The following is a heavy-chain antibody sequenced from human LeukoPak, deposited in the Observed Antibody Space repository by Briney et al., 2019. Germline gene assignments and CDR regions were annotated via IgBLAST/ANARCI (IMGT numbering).Heavy chain of an antibody. J-gene: IGHJ4*02. CDR1: GFTFTNYA. CDR3: VRHDSFIPF. V-gene: IGHV3-23*01. CDR2: ISDTYATT. D-gene: IGHD2-21*01. Sequence: GGSLRLSRAASGFTFTNYAMTWVRQAPGKGLEWVSSISDTYATTYYTDSVKGRCTISRDNSKNAVSLQLNNLRVEDTAVYFCVRHDSFIPFWGQGTLVTVSS.